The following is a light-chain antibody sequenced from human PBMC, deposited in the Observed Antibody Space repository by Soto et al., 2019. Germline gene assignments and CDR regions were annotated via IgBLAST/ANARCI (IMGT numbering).Light chain of an antibody. J-gene: IGKJ1*01. CDR2: GAS. CDR3: QQYGSSPWT. Sequence: ETVLTQSPGTLSLSPGKRATLSCRASQNIRSNYLAWYRQTPGQAPRLLIYGASNRATGIADRFSGSGSGTDFSLIISRLEPEDFALYYCQQYGSSPWTFGQGTKVEIK. CDR1: QNIRSNY. V-gene: IGKV3-20*01.